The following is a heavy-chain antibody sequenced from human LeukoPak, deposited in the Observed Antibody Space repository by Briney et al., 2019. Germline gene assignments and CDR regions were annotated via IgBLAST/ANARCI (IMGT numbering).Heavy chain of an antibody. J-gene: IGHJ5*02. D-gene: IGHD4-17*01. CDR2: VIPIFGTA. V-gene: IGHV1-69*13. CDR1: GGTFSRYT. Sequence: ASVKVSCKASGGTFSRYTISWVRQAPGQGLEWMGGVIPIFGTANYAQKFQGRVTITADESTSTAYMELSSLRSEDTAVYYCARDPTTVTTDNWFDPWGQGTLVTVSS. CDR3: ARDPTTVTTDNWFDP.